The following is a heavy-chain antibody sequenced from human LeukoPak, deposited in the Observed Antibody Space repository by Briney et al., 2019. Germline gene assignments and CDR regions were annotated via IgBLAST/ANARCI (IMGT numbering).Heavy chain of an antibody. Sequence: GGSQRLSCAASGFTFSSYSMNWVRQAPGKGLEWVSSISSSSSYIYYADSVKGRFTISRDNAKNSLYLQMNSLRAEDTAVYYCARVSHGLLDYWGQGTLVTVSS. D-gene: IGHD2/OR15-2a*01. CDR2: ISSSSSYI. V-gene: IGHV3-21*01. CDR1: GFTFSSYS. CDR3: ARVSHGLLDY. J-gene: IGHJ4*02.